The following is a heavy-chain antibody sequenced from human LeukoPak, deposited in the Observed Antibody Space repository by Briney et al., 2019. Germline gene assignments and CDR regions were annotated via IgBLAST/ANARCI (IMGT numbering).Heavy chain of an antibody. Sequence: SETLSLTCTVSGGSISSHYWSWIRQPPGKGLEWIGYIYFSGRTQYNPSLRSRVTISVDTSENNFSLKPTSMTAADTAVYYCARLVDNDSSGYPDTFDMWGRGTVVTVSS. CDR2: IYFSGRT. J-gene: IGHJ3*02. D-gene: IGHD3-22*01. CDR1: GGSISSHY. CDR3: ARLVDNDSSGYPDTFDM. V-gene: IGHV4-59*11.